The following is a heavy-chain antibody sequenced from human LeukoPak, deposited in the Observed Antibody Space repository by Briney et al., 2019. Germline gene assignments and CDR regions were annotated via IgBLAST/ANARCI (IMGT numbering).Heavy chain of an antibody. D-gene: IGHD3-9*01. CDR1: GGTFNSSG. CDR2: IISFFGAA. Sequence: ASVKVSCKASGGTFNSSGISWVRQAPGHGLEWMGGIISFFGAAHYIQKFQGRLTITADESTSTAYMKLSSLTSEDTAVYYCTRDPSVDYDLLSHWFDPWGQGTLVTVSS. CDR3: TRDPSVDYDLLSHWFDP. V-gene: IGHV1-69*13. J-gene: IGHJ5*02.